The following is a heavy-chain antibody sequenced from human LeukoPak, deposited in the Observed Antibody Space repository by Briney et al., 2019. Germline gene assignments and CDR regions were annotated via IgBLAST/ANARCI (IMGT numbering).Heavy chain of an antibody. D-gene: IGHD3-10*01. V-gene: IGHV1-24*01. CDR3: VWFGEYKYYFDY. J-gene: IGHJ4*02. CDR2: FDPEDGET. Sequence: ASVKVSCKVSGYTLTELSKHWVRQAPGKGLEWMGGFDPEDGETIYAQKFQGRVTMTEDTSTDTAYMELSSLRSEDTAVYYCVWFGEYKYYFDYWGQGTLVTVSS. CDR1: GYTLTELS.